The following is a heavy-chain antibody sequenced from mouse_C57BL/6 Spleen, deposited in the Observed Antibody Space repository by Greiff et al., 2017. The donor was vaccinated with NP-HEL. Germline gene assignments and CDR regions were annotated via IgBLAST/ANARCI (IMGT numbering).Heavy chain of an antibody. D-gene: IGHD1-1*01. CDR3: TRDCYCIHFDY. J-gene: IGHJ2*01. CDR2: ISSGGDYI. Sequence: EVMLVESGEGLVKPGGSLKLSCAASGFTFSSYAMSWVRQTPEKRLEWVAYISSGGDYIYYADTVKGRFTITRDNARNALYLQMSSLKSEDTAMYYGTRDCYCIHFDYWGQGTTLTVSS. V-gene: IGHV5-9-1*02. CDR1: GFTFSSYA.